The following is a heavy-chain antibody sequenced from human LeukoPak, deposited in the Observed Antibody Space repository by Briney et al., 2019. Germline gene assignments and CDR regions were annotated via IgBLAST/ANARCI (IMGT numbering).Heavy chain of an antibody. CDR3: ARVPVPAAIFWFDP. V-gene: IGHV1-2*02. CDR2: INPNSGGT. J-gene: IGHJ5*02. CDR1: GYTFTGYY. D-gene: IGHD2-2*01. Sequence: ASVTVSCKASGYTFTGYYMHWVRQAPGQGLEGMGWINPNSGGTNYAQKFQGRVTMTRDTAISTAHMELSRLRSDDTAVYYCARVPVPAAIFWFDPWGQGTLVTVSS.